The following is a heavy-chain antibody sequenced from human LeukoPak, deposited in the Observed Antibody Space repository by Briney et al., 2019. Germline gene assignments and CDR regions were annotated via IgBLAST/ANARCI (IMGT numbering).Heavy chain of an antibody. D-gene: IGHD1-26*01. CDR3: ARGKTSGSTTYFQH. CDR2: IIPIFGTA. CDR1: GGTFSSYA. J-gene: IGHJ1*01. V-gene: IGHV1-69*05. Sequence: SVKVSCKASGGTFSSYAISWVRQAPGQGLEWMGGIIPIFGTANYAQKFQGRVTITTDESTSTAYMELSSLRSEDTAVYYCARGKTSGSTTYFQHWGQGTLVTVSS.